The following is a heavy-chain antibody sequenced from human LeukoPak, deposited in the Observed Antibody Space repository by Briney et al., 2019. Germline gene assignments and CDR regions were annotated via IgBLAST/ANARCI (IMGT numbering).Heavy chain of an antibody. Sequence: SETLSLTCTVSGGSISSYYWSWIRQPPGKGLEWIGYIYYSGSTNYNPSLKSRVTISVDTCKNQFSLKLSSVTAADTAVYYCARVMVRGVQYWGQGTLVTVSS. D-gene: IGHD3-10*01. CDR3: ARVMVRGVQY. CDR1: GGSISSYY. V-gene: IGHV4-59*01. CDR2: IYYSGST. J-gene: IGHJ4*02.